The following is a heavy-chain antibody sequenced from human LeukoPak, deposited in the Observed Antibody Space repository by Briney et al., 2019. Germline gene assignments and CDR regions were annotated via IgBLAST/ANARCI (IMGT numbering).Heavy chain of an antibody. CDR3: ATDARGGGRINVNWFDP. D-gene: IGHD2-15*01. CDR1: GYTLTELS. V-gene: IGHV1-24*01. J-gene: IGHJ5*02. Sequence: ASVKVSCKVSGYTLTELSMHWVRQAPGKGLEWMGGFDPEDGETIYAQKLQGRVTMTEDTSTDTAYMELSSLRSEDTAVYYCATDARGGGRINVNWFDPWGQGTLVTVSS. CDR2: FDPEDGET.